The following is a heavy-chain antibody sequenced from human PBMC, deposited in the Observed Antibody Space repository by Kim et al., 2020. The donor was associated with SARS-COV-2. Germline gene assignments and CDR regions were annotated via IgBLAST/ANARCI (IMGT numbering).Heavy chain of an antibody. CDR3: ARERRLTTGWIERWFDP. Sequence: LKSRGTISVDTSKNQFSLKLSSVTAADTAVYYCARERRLTTGWIERWFDPWGQGTLVTVSS. D-gene: IGHD4-17*01. V-gene: IGHV4-31*02. J-gene: IGHJ5*02.